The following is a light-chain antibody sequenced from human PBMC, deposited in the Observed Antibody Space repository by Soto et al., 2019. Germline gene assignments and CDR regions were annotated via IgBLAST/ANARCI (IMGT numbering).Light chain of an antibody. CDR1: SSDVGNSKF. CDR2: EVS. V-gene: IGLV2-14*01. Sequence: QSALTQPASVSGSPGQSISISCTGTSSDVGNSKFVSWYQQHPGKAPELMIYEVSNRPSGISSRFSGSKSGNTASLTISGLQAEDEADYYCSSSTTSNTVAFGGGTKLTVL. CDR3: SSSTTSNTVA. J-gene: IGLJ2*01.